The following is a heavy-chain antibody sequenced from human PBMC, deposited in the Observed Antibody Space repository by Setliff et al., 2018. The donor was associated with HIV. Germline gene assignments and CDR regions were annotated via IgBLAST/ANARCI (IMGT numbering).Heavy chain of an antibody. V-gene: IGHV1-69*06. D-gene: IGHD6-19*01. J-gene: IGHJ3*01. CDR1: GGGFRNYA. CDR3: ARDRSGIAVAAPDAFDV. CDR2: IIPLLGTP. Sequence: SVKVSCKASGGGFRNYAINWVRQAPGQGLEWMGGIIPLLGTPNYAHKFQGRVTITADKYSSTVYMELSSLRSEDSAVFYCARDRSGIAVAAPDAFDVWGQGTMVTVS.